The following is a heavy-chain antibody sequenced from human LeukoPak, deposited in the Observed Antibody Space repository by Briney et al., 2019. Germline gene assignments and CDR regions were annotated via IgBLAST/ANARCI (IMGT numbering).Heavy chain of an antibody. D-gene: IGHD5-18*01. Sequence: PGGSLRLSCAASGFIFSTYEMNWVRQAPGKGLEWISFTSPSGSTIYYADSVKGRFSISRDDAKNSLYLQMNSLRAEDTAVYYCASRARGHSYGLLDYWGQGTRVTVSS. CDR2: TSPSGSTI. J-gene: IGHJ4*02. CDR1: GFIFSTYE. CDR3: ASRARGHSYGLLDY. V-gene: IGHV3-48*03.